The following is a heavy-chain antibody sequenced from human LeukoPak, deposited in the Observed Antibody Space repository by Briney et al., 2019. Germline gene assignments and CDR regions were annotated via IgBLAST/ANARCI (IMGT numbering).Heavy chain of an antibody. CDR3: ALGSSWDYYYYMDV. D-gene: IGHD6-13*01. CDR1: GGSIGRSSYY. V-gene: IGHV4-39*07. CDR2: IYYSGST. J-gene: IGHJ6*03. Sequence: PSETLSLTCTVSGGSIGRSSYYWGWIRQPPGKGLEWIGSIYYSGSTDYNPSLKSRVTISVDTPKNQFSLKLSSVTAADTAVYYCALGSSWDYYYYMDVWGKGTTVTVSS.